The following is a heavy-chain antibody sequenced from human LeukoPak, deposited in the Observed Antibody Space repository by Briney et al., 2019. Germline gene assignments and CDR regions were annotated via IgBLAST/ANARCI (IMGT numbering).Heavy chain of an antibody. Sequence: SETLSLTCAISGDSVSTNNAAWNWIRQSPSRGLEWLGRTFNGSTWYREYAESVKGRIAINPDTSKNQFSLQLNSVTPEDTAVYYCARGTGVSSSWSAWGQGILVTVSS. V-gene: IGHV6-1*01. CDR3: ARGTGVSSSWSA. D-gene: IGHD6-13*01. CDR2: TFNGSTWYR. J-gene: IGHJ4*02. CDR1: GDSVSTNNAA.